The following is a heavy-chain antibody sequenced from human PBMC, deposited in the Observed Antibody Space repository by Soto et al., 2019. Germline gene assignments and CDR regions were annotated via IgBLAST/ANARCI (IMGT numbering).Heavy chain of an antibody. CDR3: AMDTAMVTSCDI. CDR1: GGIFSSYA. J-gene: IGHJ3*02. D-gene: IGHD5-18*01. V-gene: IGHV1-69*13. Sequence: GASVKVSCKASGGIFSSYAISWVRQAPGQGLEWMGGIIPIFGTANYAQKFQGRVTITADESTSTAYMELSSLRSEDTAVYYCAMDTAMVTSCDIWGQGTMVTVSS. CDR2: IIPIFGTA.